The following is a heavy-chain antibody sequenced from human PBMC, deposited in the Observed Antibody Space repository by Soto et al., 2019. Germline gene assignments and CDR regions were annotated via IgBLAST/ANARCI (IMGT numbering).Heavy chain of an antibody. CDR3: GKISRSIGGVPAAVM. D-gene: IGHD2-2*01. CDR1: GHTFHNYA. J-gene: IGHJ4*02. V-gene: IGHV3-23*01. CDR2: ISGSGGST. Sequence: EVQLLESGGGLEQPGGSLRLACVGSGHTFHNYAMTWVRQAPGKGLEWVSGISGSGGSTYYADSVRGRVTISRDDSKNTLYLQMGSLRAEHTDVYCLGKISRSIGGVPAAVMWGQGTLVTVSS.